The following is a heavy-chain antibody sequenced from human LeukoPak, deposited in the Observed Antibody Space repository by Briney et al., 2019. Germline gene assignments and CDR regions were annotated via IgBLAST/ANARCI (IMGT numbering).Heavy chain of an antibody. Sequence: GGSLRLSCADSGFSFNNYAMGWVRQAPGKGLEWVSIIIASSGSTFYADSVKGRFTISRDNSKNTLYLQMNSLRVEDTAVYYCVKGGCDFVEVAYFDFWGQGTLVTVSS. D-gene: IGHD5-12*01. J-gene: IGHJ4*02. CDR2: IIASSGST. CDR1: GFSFNNYA. V-gene: IGHV3-23*01. CDR3: VKGGCDFVEVAYFDF.